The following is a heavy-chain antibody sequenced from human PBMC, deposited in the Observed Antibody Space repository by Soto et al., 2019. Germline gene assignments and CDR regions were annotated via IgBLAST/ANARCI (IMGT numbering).Heavy chain of an antibody. J-gene: IGHJ4*02. D-gene: IGHD6-19*01. CDR1: GVSISPYY. Sequence: PWETLSLTCTVSGVSISPYYWSWIRQPPGKGLEWIGYIYYSGTTSYNPSLKSRVTISVDTSKNQFSLKLNSVTAADTAVYYCARDRHSSGYWGQGTLVTVSS. CDR2: IYYSGTT. V-gene: IGHV4-59*01. CDR3: ARDRHSSGY.